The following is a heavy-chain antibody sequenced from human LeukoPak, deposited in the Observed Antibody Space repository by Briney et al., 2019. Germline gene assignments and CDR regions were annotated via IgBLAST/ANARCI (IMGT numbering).Heavy chain of an antibody. CDR2: ISSSSSYI. CDR1: GFTFSSYS. V-gene: IGHV3-21*01. J-gene: IGHJ5*02. CDR3: VRESPHIYDSISNWFDP. D-gene: IGHD3-22*01. Sequence: PGGSLRLSCAASGFTFSSYSMNWVRQAPGKGLEWVSSISSSSSYIYYADSVKGRFTISRDNAKNSLYLQMNSLRAEDTAVYYCVRESPHIYDSISNWFDPWGQGTLVTVSS.